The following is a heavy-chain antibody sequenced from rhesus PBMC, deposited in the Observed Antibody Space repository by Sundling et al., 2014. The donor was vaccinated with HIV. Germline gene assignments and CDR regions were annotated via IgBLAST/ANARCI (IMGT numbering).Heavy chain of an antibody. Sequence: QLQLQESGPGLVKPSETLSLTCAVSGGSFSGYYWGWIRQPPGKGLEWIGYISGSSGSTDYNPSLKSRVTISTDTSKNQFSLKLRSVTAADTAVYYCARVWIYEGHGFDSWGQGVVVTVSS. CDR2: ISGSSGST. D-gene: IGHD5-36*01. CDR1: GGSFSGYY. J-gene: IGHJ6*01. V-gene: IGHV4-165*01. CDR3: ARVWIYEGHGFDS.